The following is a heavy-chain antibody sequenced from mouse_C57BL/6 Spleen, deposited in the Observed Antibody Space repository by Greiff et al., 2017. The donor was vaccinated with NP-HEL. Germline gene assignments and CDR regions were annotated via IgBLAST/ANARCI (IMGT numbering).Heavy chain of an antibody. CDR2: ISSGGDYI. CDR1: GFTFSSYA. CDR3: TRVYYYGSSYFDY. D-gene: IGHD1-1*01. V-gene: IGHV5-9-1*02. Sequence: EVKLMESGEGLVKPGGSLKLSCAASGFTFSSYAMSWVRQTPEKRLEWVAYISSGGDYIYYADTVKGRFTISRDNARNTRYLQISSLKSEDTAMYYCTRVYYYGSSYFDYWGQGTTLTVSS. J-gene: IGHJ2*01.